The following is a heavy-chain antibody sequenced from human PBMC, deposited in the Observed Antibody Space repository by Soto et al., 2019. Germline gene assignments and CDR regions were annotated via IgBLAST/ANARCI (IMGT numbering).Heavy chain of an antibody. D-gene: IGHD3-22*01. CDR1: GGSFSGYY. Sequence: TLSLTCAVYGGSFSGYYWSWIRQPPGKGLEWIGEINHSGNTNQNPSLKSRVTISVDTSKNQFSLKLKSVTAADTAVYYCARGISMILAVQQDAPDSYFFDSWGQGTLVTVSS. V-gene: IGHV4-34*01. CDR3: ARGISMILAVQQDAPDSYFFDS. J-gene: IGHJ4*02. CDR2: INHSGNT.